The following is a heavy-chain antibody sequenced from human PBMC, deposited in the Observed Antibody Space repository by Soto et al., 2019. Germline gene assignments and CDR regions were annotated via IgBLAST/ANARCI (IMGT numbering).Heavy chain of an antibody. D-gene: IGHD1-26*01. Sequence: SETRSLTCAVDEGCFSGYSWSWIRQPPGKGLEWIGEINHSGSTNYNPSLKSRVTISVDTSKNQFSLKLSSVTAADTAVYYCARERGRVHGLFDPWGQGTLVTVSS. CDR3: ARERGRVHGLFDP. J-gene: IGHJ5*02. CDR1: EGCFSGYS. V-gene: IGHV4-34*01. CDR2: INHSGST.